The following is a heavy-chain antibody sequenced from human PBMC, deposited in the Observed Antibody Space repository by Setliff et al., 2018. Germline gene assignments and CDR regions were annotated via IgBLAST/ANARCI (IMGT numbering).Heavy chain of an antibody. J-gene: IGHJ6*03. CDR3: AREQWLDPPGYYYMDV. V-gene: IGHV4-39*07. D-gene: IGHD6-19*01. CDR1: GGSISTTDYY. Sequence: PSETLSLTCTVSGGSISTTDYYWGWIRQPPGKGLEWIGCVYYSGNTYYSPSLKSRVTMFVDTSKNQFSLKLSSVTAADTAVYYCAREQWLDPPGYYYMDVWAKGTTVTVSS. CDR2: VYYSGNT.